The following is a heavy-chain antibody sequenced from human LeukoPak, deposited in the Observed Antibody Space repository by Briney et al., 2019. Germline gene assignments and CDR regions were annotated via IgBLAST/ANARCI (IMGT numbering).Heavy chain of an antibody. D-gene: IGHD3-16*01. V-gene: IGHV3-74*01. Sequence: GGSLRLSCAASGFTFSSYWMHWVRQAPGKGLVWVSRINGDGSTTTYADSVTGRFTVSRDNAKNTQYLQMNRLGAEDTAVYYCARVSIGAWYFDLWGRGTLVTVSS. CDR2: INGDGSTT. CDR1: GFTFSSYW. CDR3: ARVSIGAWYFDL. J-gene: IGHJ2*01.